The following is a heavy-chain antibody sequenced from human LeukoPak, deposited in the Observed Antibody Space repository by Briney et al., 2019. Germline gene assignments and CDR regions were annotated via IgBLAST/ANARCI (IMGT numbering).Heavy chain of an antibody. CDR3: ARVSTSNIVFDY. J-gene: IGHJ4*02. CDR2: IYYSGST. D-gene: IGHD2/OR15-2a*01. V-gene: IGHV4-59*01. CDR1: GGSISSYY. Sequence: SETLSLTCTVSGGSISSYYWSWIRQPPGKGLEWIGYIYYSGSTNYNPSLKSRVTISVDTSKNQFSLKLSSATAADTAVYYCARVSTSNIVFDYWGQGTLVTVSS.